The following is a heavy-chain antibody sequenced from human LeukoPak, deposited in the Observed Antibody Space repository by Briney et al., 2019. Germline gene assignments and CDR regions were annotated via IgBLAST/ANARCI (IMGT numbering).Heavy chain of an antibody. CDR1: DDSITVYY. J-gene: IGHJ6*03. V-gene: IGHV4-59*01. CDR2: VDHTGST. D-gene: IGHD1-1*01. Sequence: SETLSLTCSVSDDSITVYYWTWIRQPPGKGLEWIGYVDHTGSTNFNPSLNGRGSISRDTTKNLFSLRLRSVTAADTAVYFCARGRVSSSTWYSTYYYYFYMDVWGKGTTVTVSS. CDR3: ARGRVSSSTWYSTYYYYFYMDV.